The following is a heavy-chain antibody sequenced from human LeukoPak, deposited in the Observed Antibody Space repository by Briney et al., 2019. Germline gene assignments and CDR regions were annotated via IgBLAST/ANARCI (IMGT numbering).Heavy chain of an antibody. V-gene: IGHV3-21*01. CDR2: ISSSSSYI. CDR3: ASDGYSGYVTYYFDY. J-gene: IGHJ4*02. D-gene: IGHD5-12*01. Sequence: PGGSLRLSCAASGFTFSSYSMNWVRQAPGKGLEWVSSISSSSSYIYYADSVKGRFTISRDNAKNSLYLQMNSLRVEDTAVYYCASDGYSGYVTYYFDYWGQGTLVTVSS. CDR1: GFTFSSYS.